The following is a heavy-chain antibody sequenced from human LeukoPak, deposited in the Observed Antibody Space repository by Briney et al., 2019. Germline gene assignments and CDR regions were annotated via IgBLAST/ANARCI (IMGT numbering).Heavy chain of an antibody. J-gene: IGHJ4*02. V-gene: IGHV3-30*03. CDR1: GFTFSGYG. CDR3: ARGPDRYPKGKFAY. D-gene: IGHD2-2*02. CDR2: ISYDGNSE. Sequence: RGSLRLSCAASGFTFSGYGMHWVRQAPGKGLGWGAAISYDGNSEYYVDSVKGRFTISRDNAKNSLYLQMNSLRAEDTAVYYCARGPDRYPKGKFAYWGQGTLVTVPS.